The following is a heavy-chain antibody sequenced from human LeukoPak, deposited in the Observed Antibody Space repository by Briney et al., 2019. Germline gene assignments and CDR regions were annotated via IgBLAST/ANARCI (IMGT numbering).Heavy chain of an antibody. D-gene: IGHD3-10*01. J-gene: IGHJ4*02. Sequence: QAGGSLRLSCAASGFSVSSNYMSWVRQAPGKGLEWVSVIYTGGSTYYAESVKGGFTISRDNSKNTLYLEMNSLRAEDTAVYYCARDLVGYGSGSFDYWGQGTLVTVAS. CDR3: ARDLVGYGSGSFDY. CDR1: GFSVSSNY. V-gene: IGHV3-53*01. CDR2: IYTGGST.